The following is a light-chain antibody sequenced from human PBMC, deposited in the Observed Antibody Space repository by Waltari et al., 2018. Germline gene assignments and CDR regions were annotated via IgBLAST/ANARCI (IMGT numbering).Light chain of an antibody. CDR3: QKYDNLPVT. V-gene: IGKV1-33*01. CDR1: QDISKY. J-gene: IGKJ1*01. Sequence: DIQMTQSPSSLSASVRDRVTITCQASQDISKYLSWYQQKPGKAPKLLIYGASNLETGVPSRFRGSGSRTDFTFIISSLQPEDVATYYCQKYDNLPVTFGQGTKVEIK. CDR2: GAS.